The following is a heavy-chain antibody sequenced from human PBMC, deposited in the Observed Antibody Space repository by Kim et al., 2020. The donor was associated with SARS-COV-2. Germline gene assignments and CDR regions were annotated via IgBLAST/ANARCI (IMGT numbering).Heavy chain of an antibody. V-gene: IGHV5-51*01. CDR3: ATLTMTVGSFDY. J-gene: IGHJ4*02. Sequence: RYSPSFQGQVTISGDKFISTAYLQWSSLKASDTAMYYCATLTMTVGSFDYWGQGTLVTVSS. D-gene: IGHD3-22*01.